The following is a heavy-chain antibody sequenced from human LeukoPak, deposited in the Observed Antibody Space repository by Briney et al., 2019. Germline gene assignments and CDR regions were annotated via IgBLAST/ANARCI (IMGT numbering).Heavy chain of an antibody. CDR1: GFTFSSYS. Sequence: GGSLRLSCAASGFTFSSYSMNWVRQAPGKGLEWVSSISSSSSYIYYADSVKGRYTISRDNAKNSLYLQMNSLSAEDTAVYYCARDALYSSGWYYFDYWGQGTLVTVSS. D-gene: IGHD6-19*01. V-gene: IGHV3-21*01. CDR3: ARDALYSSGWYYFDY. CDR2: ISSSSSYI. J-gene: IGHJ4*02.